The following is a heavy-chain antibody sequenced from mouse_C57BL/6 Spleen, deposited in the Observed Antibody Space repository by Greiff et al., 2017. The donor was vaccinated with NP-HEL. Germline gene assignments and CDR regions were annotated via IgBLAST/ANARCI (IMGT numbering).Heavy chain of an antibody. Sequence: VQLQQSGPELVKPGDSVKISCKASGYSFTGYFMNWVMQSHGKSLEWIGRINPYNGDTFYNQKFKGKATLTVDKSSSTAHMELRSLTSEDSAVYYCARWRQYYAMDYWGQGTSVTVSS. D-gene: IGHD3-2*01. V-gene: IGHV1-20*01. CDR1: GYSFTGYF. CDR3: ARWRQYYAMDY. CDR2: INPYNGDT. J-gene: IGHJ4*01.